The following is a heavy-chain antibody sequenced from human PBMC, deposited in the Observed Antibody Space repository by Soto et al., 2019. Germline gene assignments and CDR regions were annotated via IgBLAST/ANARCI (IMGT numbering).Heavy chain of an antibody. CDR3: AGFFGSGFDY. D-gene: IGHD6-19*01. CDR2: ISTSGATR. Sequence: EVQLVESGGGLVQPGGSLRLSCVASGFTFSTDSMNWVRQAPGKGLEWVAHISTSGATRYYADSVKGRFTISSANAKASLYLQMDSLRNEDTAVYYCAGFFGSGFDYWGQGTLVTVSS. V-gene: IGHV3-48*02. J-gene: IGHJ4*02. CDR1: GFTFSTDS.